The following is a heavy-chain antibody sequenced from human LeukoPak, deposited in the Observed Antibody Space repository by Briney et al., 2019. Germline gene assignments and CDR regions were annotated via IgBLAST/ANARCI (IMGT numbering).Heavy chain of an antibody. CDR3: AGGRDCAVWLDI. D-gene: IGHD2-21*02. CDR2: INQSGST. J-gene: IGHJ4*02. Sequence: PSETLSLTCAVYGGSFTGYYWTWIRQPPGKGLEWIGEINQSGSTNYKPSLKSRVAISVDTSKTQFSLKLSSVTAADTAVYYCAGGRDCAVWLDIWGQGTLVTVSS. V-gene: IGHV4-34*01. CDR1: GGSFTGYY.